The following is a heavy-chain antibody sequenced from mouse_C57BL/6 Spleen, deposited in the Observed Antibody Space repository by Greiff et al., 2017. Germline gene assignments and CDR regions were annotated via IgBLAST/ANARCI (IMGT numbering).Heavy chain of an antibody. J-gene: IGHJ2*01. CDR2: IYPGDGDP. Sequence: QFHLQHSGAELVKPGASVTISCKASGYELSSSWMTWVKQRPVKGLDGIGQIYPGDGDPNYNGKFKGKATLTADKSSSTAYMQLSSLTSEDSAVYFCARPLLAGSYYLDYWGQGTTLTVSS. CDR1: GYELSSSW. D-gene: IGHD2-10*01. CDR3: ARPLLAGSYYLDY. V-gene: IGHV1-80*01.